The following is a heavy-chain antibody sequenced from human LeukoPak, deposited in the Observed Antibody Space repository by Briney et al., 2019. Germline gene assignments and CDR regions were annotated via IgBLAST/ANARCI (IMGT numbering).Heavy chain of an antibody. D-gene: IGHD2/OR15-2a*01. Sequence: GGSLRLSCAASGFTFSDYAMSWVRQAPGKGLEWVSAISDSGGRTYYADSVKGRFTISRDNSKNTLYLQMNGLRAEDAAVYYCAKDVIRVGTSHFDYWGQGTLVTVSP. V-gene: IGHV3-23*01. CDR1: GFTFSDYA. J-gene: IGHJ4*02. CDR2: ISDSGGRT. CDR3: AKDVIRVGTSHFDY.